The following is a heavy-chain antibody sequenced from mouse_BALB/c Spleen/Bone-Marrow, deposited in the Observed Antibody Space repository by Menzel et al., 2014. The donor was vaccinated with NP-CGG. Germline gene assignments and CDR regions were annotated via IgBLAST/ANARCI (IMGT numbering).Heavy chain of an antibody. CDR2: INPSNGRT. CDR3: AREDTTVVVDY. CDR1: GYTFTSYW. J-gene: IGHJ2*01. V-gene: IGHV1S81*02. D-gene: IGHD1-1*01. Sequence: QVQLQQSGAELVKPGASVKLSCKASGYTFTSYWMHWVKQRPGQGLEWIGEINPSNGRTNYNEKFKSKATLTVDKSSSTAYMQLSSLTSEDSAVYYCAREDTTVVVDYWGQGTTLTVSS.